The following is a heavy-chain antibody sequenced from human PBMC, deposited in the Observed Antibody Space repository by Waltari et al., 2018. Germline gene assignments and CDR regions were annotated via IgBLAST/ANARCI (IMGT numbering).Heavy chain of an antibody. D-gene: IGHD6-13*01. J-gene: IGHJ3*02. CDR3: AKGRGYQHDAFDI. CDR2: IWYDGSNK. V-gene: IGHV3-33*06. CDR1: GFTFSSYG. Sequence: QVQLVESGGGVVQPGRSLRLSCAESGFTFSSYGLHGVRKAPGKGLEWVAVIWYDGSNKYYADSVKGRFTISRDNSKNTLYLQMNSLRAEDTAVYYCAKGRGYQHDAFDIWGQGTMVTVSS.